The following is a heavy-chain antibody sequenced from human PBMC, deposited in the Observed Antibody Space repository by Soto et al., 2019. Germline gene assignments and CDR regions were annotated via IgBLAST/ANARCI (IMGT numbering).Heavy chain of an antibody. V-gene: IGHV3-11*01. CDR2: IGTSETTM. CDR3: ARGGVYFDY. J-gene: IGHJ4*02. CDR1: GFTFSDHY. Sequence: QVQLVESGGGLVKPGWSLRLSCVASGFTFSDHYMSWIRQAPGKGLEWISFIGTSETTMSYTDSVMGRFTISRDNAKNSLLLQMNSLRADDTALYYCARGGVYFDYWGQGILVTVSS.